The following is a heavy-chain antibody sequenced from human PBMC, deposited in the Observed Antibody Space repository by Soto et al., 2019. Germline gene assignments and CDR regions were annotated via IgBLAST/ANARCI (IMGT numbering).Heavy chain of an antibody. CDR3: ARDPRYSSSSSYYYGMDV. CDR1: GGTFSSYA. J-gene: IGHJ6*02. V-gene: IGHV1-69*01. CDR2: IIPIFGTA. Sequence: QVQLVQSGAEVKKPGSSVKVSCKASGGTFSSYAISWVRQAPGQGLEWMGGIIPIFGTANYAQKFQGRVTINADESTSTAYMELSSLRSEDTAVYYCARDPRYSSSSSYYYGMDVWGQGTTVTVSS. D-gene: IGHD6-6*01.